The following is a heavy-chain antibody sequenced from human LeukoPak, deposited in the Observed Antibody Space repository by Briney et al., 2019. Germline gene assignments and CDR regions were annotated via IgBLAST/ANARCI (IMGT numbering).Heavy chain of an antibody. J-gene: IGHJ4*02. CDR1: GYTFTSYY. CDR3: ARDHPQSRCTTGFCYGPFDY. V-gene: IGHV1-46*01. Sequence: GASVEVSCKASGYTFTSYYMHWVRQAPGQGLEWMGIINPSDGYTTYAQRFQGRVTMTRDTSTSTVYMELSSLRSEDTAVYYCARDHPQSRCTTGFCYGPFDYWGQGTLVTVSS. D-gene: IGHD2-8*01. CDR2: INPSDGYT.